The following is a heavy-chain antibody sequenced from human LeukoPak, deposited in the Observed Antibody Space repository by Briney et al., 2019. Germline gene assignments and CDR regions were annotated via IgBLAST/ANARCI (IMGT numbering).Heavy chain of an antibody. V-gene: IGHV4-39*07. CDR3: ARHGYDFGDTGGL. Sequence: SETLSLTCSLSGASISGSRYFWGWIRQPPGTGLDWIGTISYTGDTYYSPSLKSRLTMSLDTSKNQFSLKLTSVTAADTAVYYCARHGYDFGDTGGLWGQGTLVTVSS. CDR2: ISYTGDT. D-gene: IGHD4-17*01. J-gene: IGHJ4*02. CDR1: GASISGSRYF.